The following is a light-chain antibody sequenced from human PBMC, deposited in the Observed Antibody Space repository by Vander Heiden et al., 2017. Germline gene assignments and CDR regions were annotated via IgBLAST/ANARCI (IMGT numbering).Light chain of an antibody. CDR2: DAS. J-gene: IGKJ2*01. CDR1: QSVSSY. V-gene: IGKV3-11*01. CDR3: QQRSNWSYT. Sequence: EIVLTHSPATLSLSPGERATLSCRASQSVSSYLAWYQQKPGQAPRLLIYDASNRATGIPARFSGSGSGTDFTLTISSLEPEDFAVYYCQQRSNWSYTFGQGTKLEIK.